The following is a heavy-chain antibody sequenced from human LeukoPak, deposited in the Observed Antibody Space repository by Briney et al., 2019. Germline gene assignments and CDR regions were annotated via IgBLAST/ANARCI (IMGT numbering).Heavy chain of an antibody. V-gene: IGHV3-9*03. J-gene: IGHJ4*02. D-gene: IGHD2-21*02. CDR3: ARRGDCYSETHCVLDY. Sequence: GGSLRLSCAASGFTFDDYAMHWVRQAPGKGLEWVSGISWNSGSIGYADSVKGRFTISRDNAKNSLYLQMNSLRAEDMALYYCARRGDCYSETHCVLDYWGQGTLVTVSS. CDR1: GFTFDDYA. CDR2: ISWNSGSI.